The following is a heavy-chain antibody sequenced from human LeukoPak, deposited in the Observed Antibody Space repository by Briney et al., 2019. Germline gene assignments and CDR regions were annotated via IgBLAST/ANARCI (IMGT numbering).Heavy chain of an antibody. CDR1: GGSISSYY. CDR2: IYYSGST. Sequence: SETLSLTCTVSGGSISSYYWRWIRQPPGKGLEWIGYIYYSGSTNYNPSLKSRVTISVDTSKNQFSLKLSSVTAADTAVYYCARGSLSAFDIWGQGTMVTVSS. J-gene: IGHJ3*02. CDR3: ARGSLSAFDI. V-gene: IGHV4-59*01.